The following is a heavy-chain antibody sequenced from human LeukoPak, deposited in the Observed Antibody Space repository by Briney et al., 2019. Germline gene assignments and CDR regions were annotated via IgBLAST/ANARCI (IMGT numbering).Heavy chain of an antibody. D-gene: IGHD3-3*02. CDR3: AKEGAASWDVDV. Sequence: RTGVSLRLSCAASGFIFIGYGMHWVRQAPGKGPEWVAFIRPDGHNKYYADSVKGRFMISRDNSKNTVDLQMNSLRGDDTAMYYCAKEGAASWDVDVWGKGTTVTVSS. CDR1: GFIFIGYG. J-gene: IGHJ6*04. CDR2: IRPDGHNK. V-gene: IGHV3-30*02.